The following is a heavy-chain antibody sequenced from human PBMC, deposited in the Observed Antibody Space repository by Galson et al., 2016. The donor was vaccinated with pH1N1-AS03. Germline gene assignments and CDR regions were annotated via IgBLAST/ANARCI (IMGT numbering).Heavy chain of an antibody. V-gene: IGHV1-2*04. CDR2: INPNNGVT. D-gene: IGHD1-14*01. J-gene: IGHJ6*02. Sequence: SVKVSCKASGYTFTGFYVHWVRQAPGQGLEWMGWINPNNGVTNYAQKFEAWVTMTGDTSISTAYLELYGLKSDDTAVYYCARDPRGPCSSATCTTTYYFDMDGWGQGTTVIVSS. CDR3: ARDPRGPCSSATCTTTYYFDMDG. CDR1: GYTFTGFY.